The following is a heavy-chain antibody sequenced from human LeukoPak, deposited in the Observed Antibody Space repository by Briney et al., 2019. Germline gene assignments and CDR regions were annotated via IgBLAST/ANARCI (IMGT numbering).Heavy chain of an antibody. J-gene: IGHJ5*02. V-gene: IGHV4-34*01. CDR2: INHSGST. CDR3: ARGPARYCSSTSCPKGADWFDP. CDR1: GGSFSGYY. D-gene: IGHD2-2*01. Sequence: SETLSLTCAVYGGSFSGYYWSWIRQPPGKGLEWIGEINHSGSTNYNPSLKSRVTISVDTSKNQFSLKLSSVTAADTAVYYCARGPARYCSSTSCPKGADWFDPWGQGTLVTVSS.